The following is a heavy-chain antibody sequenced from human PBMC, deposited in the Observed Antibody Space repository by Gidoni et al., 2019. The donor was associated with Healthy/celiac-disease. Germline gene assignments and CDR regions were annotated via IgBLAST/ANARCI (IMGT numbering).Heavy chain of an antibody. V-gene: IGHV3-23*01. CDR2: ISGSGGST. CDR3: AILSADTAMVTPMDY. J-gene: IGHJ4*02. CDR1: GFTFRSYA. D-gene: IGHD5-18*01. Sequence: EVQLLESGGGLVHTGGSLSLSCAASGFTFRSYAMSSVREAPGKGLEWVSAISGSGGSTYYADSVKGRFTISRDNSKNTLYLQMNSLRAEDTAVYYCAILSADTAMVTPMDYWGQGTLVTVSS.